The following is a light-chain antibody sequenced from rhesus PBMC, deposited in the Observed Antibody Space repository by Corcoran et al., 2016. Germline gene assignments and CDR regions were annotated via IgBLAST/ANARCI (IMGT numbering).Light chain of an antibody. CDR1: QSIGSW. CDR3: QQYSSSPLT. V-gene: IGKV1-22*01. CDR2: KAY. J-gene: IGKJ4*01. Sequence: DIQMTQSPSSLSASVGDTVTITCRASQSIGSWLAWYQQKPGKAPTLLIDKAYILQSGVPSRFSGSGYGTDFTLTISSLQSEDFATYYCQQYSSSPLTFGGGTKVELK.